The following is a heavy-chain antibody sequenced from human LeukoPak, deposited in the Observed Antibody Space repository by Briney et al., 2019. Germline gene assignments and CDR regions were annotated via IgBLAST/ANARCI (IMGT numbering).Heavy chain of an antibody. J-gene: IGHJ4*02. Sequence: PSETLSLTCTVSGSIVNYYLCWIRQTPGTGPEWLGYIYHSGSTKYNSSLKRRVTMSVDTSSNQFSLNLKSVTAADTAVYYCATGPQYDYWGPGMLVTVSS. CDR1: GSIVNYY. V-gene: IGHV4-59*01. CDR3: ATGPQYDY. CDR2: IYHSGST.